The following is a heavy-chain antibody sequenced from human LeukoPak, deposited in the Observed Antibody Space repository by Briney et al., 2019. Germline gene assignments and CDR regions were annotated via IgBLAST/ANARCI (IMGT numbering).Heavy chain of an antibody. CDR2: INPSGGST. Sequence: ASVKVSCKASGYTFTSYYMHWVRQAPGQGLEWMGIINPSGGSTSYAQKFQGRVTMTRDTSTSTVYMELSSLRSEDTAVYYCARDVHCSSTSCYGGVDYWGQGTLVTVSS. D-gene: IGHD2-2*01. J-gene: IGHJ4*02. V-gene: IGHV1-46*01. CDR3: ARDVHCSSTSCYGGVDY. CDR1: GYTFTSYY.